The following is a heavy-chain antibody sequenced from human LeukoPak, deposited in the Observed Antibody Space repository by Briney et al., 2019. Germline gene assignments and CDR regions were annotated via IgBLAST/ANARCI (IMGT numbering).Heavy chain of an antibody. CDR2: IYTSGST. J-gene: IGHJ4*02. V-gene: IGHV4-61*02. Sequence: PSETLSLTCTVSGGSISSGSYYWSWIRQPAGKGLEWIGRIYTSGSTNYNPSLKSRVTISVDTSKNQFPLKLSSVTAADTAVYYCAREYMGATGFDYWGQGTLVTVSS. D-gene: IGHD1-26*01. CDR3: AREYMGATGFDY. CDR1: GGSISSGSYY.